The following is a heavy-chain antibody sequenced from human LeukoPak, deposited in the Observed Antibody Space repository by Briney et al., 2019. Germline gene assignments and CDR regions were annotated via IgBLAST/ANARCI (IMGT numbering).Heavy chain of an antibody. CDR1: GFTFSSYA. V-gene: IGHV3-23*01. CDR2: ISGSGGST. J-gene: IGHJ5*02. Sequence: PGGSLRLSCAASGFTFSSYAMSWVRQAPGKGLEGVSAISGSGGSTYYADSVKGRFTISRDNSENTLYLQMNSLRAEDTAVYYCARHVLLWFGELFAWFDPWGQGTLDTVSS. CDR3: ARHVLLWFGELFAWFDP. D-gene: IGHD3-10*01.